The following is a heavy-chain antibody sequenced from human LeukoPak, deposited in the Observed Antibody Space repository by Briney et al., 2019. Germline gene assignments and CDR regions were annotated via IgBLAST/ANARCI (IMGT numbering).Heavy chain of an antibody. V-gene: IGHV1-69*13. CDR3: ARFEVNHADGSDYYYFDY. D-gene: IGHD2-21*02. CDR2: IIPIFGTA. Sequence: SVKVSCKASGGTFSSYAISWVRQAPGQGLEWMGGIIPIFGTANYAQKFQGRVTITADESTSTAYMELSSLRSEDTAVYYCARFEVNHADGSDYYYFDYWGQGTLVTVSS. J-gene: IGHJ4*02. CDR1: GGTFSSYA.